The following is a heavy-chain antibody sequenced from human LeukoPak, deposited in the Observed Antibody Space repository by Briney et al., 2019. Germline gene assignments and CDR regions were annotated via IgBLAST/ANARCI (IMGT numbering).Heavy chain of an antibody. V-gene: IGHV4-59*01. D-gene: IGHD3-10*01. J-gene: IGHJ5*02. CDR2: VSYRGHT. CDR1: GGSISPYY. Sequence: SETLSLTCSVSGGSISPYYWSWIRQPPGKGLEWIGYVSYRGHTNYNPSLESRVTISLDTSKNQFSLKLSSVTAADTAIYYCARGGYYGSGNDFRFDPWGQGTLVTVSS. CDR3: ARGGYYGSGNDFRFDP.